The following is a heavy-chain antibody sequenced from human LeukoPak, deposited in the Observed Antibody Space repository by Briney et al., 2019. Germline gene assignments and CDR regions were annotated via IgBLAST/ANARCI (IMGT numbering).Heavy chain of an antibody. Sequence: SETLSLTCTVSGVSISSYYWSWIRQPPGKGLEWIGTIYHTGSTYYNPSLKSRVTISVDTSKNQFSLRLNSATAADTAVYYCARRDYGIGFEDWGQGTLVTVSS. D-gene: IGHD4-17*01. V-gene: IGHV4-59*04. CDR3: ARRDYGIGFED. CDR2: IYHTGST. J-gene: IGHJ4*02. CDR1: GVSISSYY.